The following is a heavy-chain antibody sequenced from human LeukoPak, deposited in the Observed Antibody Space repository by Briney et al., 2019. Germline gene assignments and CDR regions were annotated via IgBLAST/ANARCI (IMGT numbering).Heavy chain of an antibody. V-gene: IGHV4-31*03. J-gene: IGHJ4*02. CDR1: GGSISSGGYY. D-gene: IGHD4-17*01. CDR3: ARASSDYGDYYFDY. Sequence: PSETLSLTYTVSGGSISSGGYYWNWIRQHPGKGLEWIGYIYYSGSTYYNPSLKSRVTISVDTSKNQFSLKLSSVTAADTAVYYCARASSDYGDYYFDYWGQGTLVTVSS. CDR2: IYYSGST.